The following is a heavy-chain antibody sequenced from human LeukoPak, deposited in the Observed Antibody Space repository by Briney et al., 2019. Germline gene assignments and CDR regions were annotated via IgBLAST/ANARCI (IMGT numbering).Heavy chain of an antibody. CDR2: ISWNSGSI. D-gene: IGHD4-17*01. CDR3: VRDPPLYDDYNYFDY. CDR1: GFTFDDYA. J-gene: IGHJ4*02. Sequence: GRSLRLSCAASGFTFDDYAMHWVRQAPGKGLEWVSGISWNSGSIGYADSVKGRFTISRDNAKNSLYLQMNSLRAEDTAVYYCVRDPPLYDDYNYFDYWGQGTLVTVSS. V-gene: IGHV3-9*01.